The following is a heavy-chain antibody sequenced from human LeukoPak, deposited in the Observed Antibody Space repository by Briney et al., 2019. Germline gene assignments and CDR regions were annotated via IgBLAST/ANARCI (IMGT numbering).Heavy chain of an antibody. CDR3: AKDYTGIHYFDY. D-gene: IGHD1-1*01. Sequence: PGGSLRLSCAASGFTFSSYAMHWVRQAPGKGLEWVAVISYDGSNKYYADSVKGRFTISRDNSKNTLYLQMNSLRAEDTAVYDCAKDYTGIHYFDYWGQGTLVTVSS. V-gene: IGHV3-30-3*01. CDR1: GFTFSSYA. CDR2: ISYDGSNK. J-gene: IGHJ4*02.